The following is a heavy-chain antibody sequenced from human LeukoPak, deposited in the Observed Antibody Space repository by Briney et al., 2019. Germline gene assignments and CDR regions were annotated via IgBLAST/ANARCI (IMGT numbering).Heavy chain of an antibody. V-gene: IGHV3-21*04. CDR1: GFTFSSYS. CDR2: ISSSSSYI. Sequence: GGSLRLSCAASGFTFSSYSMNWVRQAPGKGLEWVSSISSSSSYIYYADSVKGRFTISRDNAKNSLYLQMNSLRAEDTAVYYCAKDGTGVWSSSSDWGQGTLVTVSS. D-gene: IGHD6-6*01. J-gene: IGHJ4*02. CDR3: AKDGTGVWSSSSD.